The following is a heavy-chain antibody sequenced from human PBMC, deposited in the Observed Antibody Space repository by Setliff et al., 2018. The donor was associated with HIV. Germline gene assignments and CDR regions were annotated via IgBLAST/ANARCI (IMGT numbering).Heavy chain of an antibody. J-gene: IGHJ6*03. CDR2: MSPNSGNA. V-gene: IGHV1-8*02. CDR1: GYTFTSYD. CDR3: ARGLAVAGKSYYYYYYMDV. Sequence: ASVKVSCKASGYTFTSYDINWVRQATGQGLEWMGWMSPNSGNAGYAQKFQGRVTMTRNTSTSTAYMELSSLRSEDTAVYYCARGLAVAGKSYYYYYYMDVWGKGTTVTVSS. D-gene: IGHD6-19*01.